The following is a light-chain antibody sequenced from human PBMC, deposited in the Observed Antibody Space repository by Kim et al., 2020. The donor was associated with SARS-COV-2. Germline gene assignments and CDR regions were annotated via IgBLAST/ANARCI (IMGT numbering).Light chain of an antibody. CDR1: QSIGSL. Sequence: DIQMTQSPSTLSASVGDRVTITCRASQSIGSLLVWYQQKSGKAPKILVYKASNLESGVPSRFSGSGSGTEFTFTINSLQPDDFATYYCQQYSDYPCTFGRGTKVDIK. J-gene: IGKJ1*01. CDR2: KAS. V-gene: IGKV1-5*03. CDR3: QQYSDYPCT.